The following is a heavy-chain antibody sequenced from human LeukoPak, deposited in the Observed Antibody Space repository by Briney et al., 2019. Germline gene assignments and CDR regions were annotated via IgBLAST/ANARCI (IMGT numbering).Heavy chain of an antibody. CDR1: GFTFSFYS. CDR3: ARAGGYEDLDY. Sequence: GGSLRLSCAASGFTFSFYSMNWVRQAPGKGLEWVSYISSSSTIYYADSVKGRFTISRDNAKNSLFLQMNSLRAEDTAVYFCARAGGYEDLDYWGQGTPVTVSS. D-gene: IGHD5-18*01. V-gene: IGHV3-48*01. CDR2: ISSSSTI. J-gene: IGHJ4*02.